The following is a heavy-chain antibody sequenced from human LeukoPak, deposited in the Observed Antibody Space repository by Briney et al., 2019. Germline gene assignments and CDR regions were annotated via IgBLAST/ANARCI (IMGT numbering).Heavy chain of an antibody. V-gene: IGHV4-31*03. CDR3: ARSGYIVVVTALYAFDI. J-gene: IGHJ3*02. CDR2: IYYSGST. CDR1: GGSISSGGYY. D-gene: IGHD2-21*02. Sequence: RPSETLSLTCTVSGGSISSGGYYWSWIRQHPGKGLEWIGYIYYSGSTYYNPSLKSRVTISVDTSKNQFSLKLSSVTAADTAVYYCARSGYIVVVTALYAFDIWGQGTMVTVSS.